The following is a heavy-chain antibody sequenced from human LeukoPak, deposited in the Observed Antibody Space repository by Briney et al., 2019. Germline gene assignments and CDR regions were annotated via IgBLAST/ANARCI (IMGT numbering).Heavy chain of an antibody. D-gene: IGHD3-9*01. Sequence: SETLSLTCTVSGGSFSGYYWSWIRQPPGKGLEWIGEINHSGSTNYNPSLKSRVTISVDTSKNQFSLKLSSVTAADTAVYYCARDDILTTDAFDIWGQGTMVTVSS. CDR2: INHSGST. V-gene: IGHV4-34*01. CDR1: GGSFSGYY. J-gene: IGHJ3*02. CDR3: ARDDILTTDAFDI.